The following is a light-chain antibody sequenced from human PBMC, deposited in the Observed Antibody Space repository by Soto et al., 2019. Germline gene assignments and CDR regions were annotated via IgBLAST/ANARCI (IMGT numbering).Light chain of an antibody. V-gene: IGKV3-15*01. CDR2: GAS. CDR1: QSVSSN. J-gene: IGKJ1*01. CDR3: QHYNNPST. Sequence: EIVMTQSPATLSVSPGERATLSCRASQSVSSNLAWYQQKPGQAPRLLIYGASTRATGIPARFSGSGSGRDFTLTITRLQSEDFEVYSCQHYNNPSTFGQGTKVDIK.